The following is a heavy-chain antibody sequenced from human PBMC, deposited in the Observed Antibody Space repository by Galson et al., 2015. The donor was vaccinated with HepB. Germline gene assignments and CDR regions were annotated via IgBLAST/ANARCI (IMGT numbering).Heavy chain of an antibody. D-gene: IGHD3-3*01. Sequence: SLRLSCAASGFTFSSYSMNWVRQAPGKGLEWVSYISSSSSTIYYADSVKGRFTISRDNAKNSLYLQMNSLRDEDTAVYYCAILRFLEWLQVDYWGQGTLVTVSS. CDR3: AILRFLEWLQVDY. CDR2: ISSSSSTI. CDR1: GFTFSSYS. J-gene: IGHJ4*02. V-gene: IGHV3-48*02.